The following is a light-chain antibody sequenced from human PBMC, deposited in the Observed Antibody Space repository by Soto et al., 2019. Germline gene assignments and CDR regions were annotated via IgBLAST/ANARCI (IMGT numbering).Light chain of an antibody. J-gene: IGKJ4*01. CDR3: QQATRFPVS. CDR1: QDISRW. Sequence: DIQMTQSPSSVSASVGDRVTITCRASQDISRWLAWYQQKPGKAPKLLIYGASNLQSGVPSRFSGSGSGTDSTLTISSLQPEDFATYYCQQATRFPVSFGGGTKVEIK. CDR2: GAS. V-gene: IGKV1-12*01.